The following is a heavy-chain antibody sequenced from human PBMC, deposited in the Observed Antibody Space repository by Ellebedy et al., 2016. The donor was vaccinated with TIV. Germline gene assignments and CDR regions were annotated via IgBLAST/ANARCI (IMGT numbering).Heavy chain of an antibody. Sequence: GESLKISXAASGFTFSSYWMSWVRQAPGKGLEWVANIKQDGSEKYYVDSVKGRFTISRDNAKNSLYLQMNSLRAEDTAVYYCARVAYSNDYWGQGTLVTVSS. D-gene: IGHD4-11*01. CDR2: IKQDGSEK. J-gene: IGHJ4*02. CDR3: ARVAYSNDY. V-gene: IGHV3-7*01. CDR1: GFTFSSYW.